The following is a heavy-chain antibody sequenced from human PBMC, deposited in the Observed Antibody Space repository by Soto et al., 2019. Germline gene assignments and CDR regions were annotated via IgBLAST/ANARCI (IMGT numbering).Heavy chain of an antibody. Sequence: PSETLSLTCAVYGGSFSGYYWSWIRQHPGEGLEWIGYIYYSGSTYYNPSLKSRVTISVDTSKNQFSLKLSSVTAADTAVYYCASPKIAFYNWFDPWGQGTLVTVSS. CDR2: IYYSGST. V-gene: IGHV4-34*01. J-gene: IGHJ5*02. CDR3: ASPKIAFYNWFDP. CDR1: GGSFSGYY. D-gene: IGHD3-3*02.